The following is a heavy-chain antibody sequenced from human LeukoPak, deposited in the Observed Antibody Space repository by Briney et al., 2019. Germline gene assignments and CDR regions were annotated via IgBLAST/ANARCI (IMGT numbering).Heavy chain of an antibody. Sequence: GGSLRLSCAASGFTFSSYSMNWVRQAPGKGLEWVSSISSSSSYIYYADSVKGRFTISRDNAKNSLYLQMNSLRAEDTAVYYCARAGDYDSSGRVFDYWGQGTLVTVYS. V-gene: IGHV3-21*01. J-gene: IGHJ4*02. CDR3: ARAGDYDSSGRVFDY. D-gene: IGHD3-22*01. CDR2: ISSSSSYI. CDR1: GFTFSSYS.